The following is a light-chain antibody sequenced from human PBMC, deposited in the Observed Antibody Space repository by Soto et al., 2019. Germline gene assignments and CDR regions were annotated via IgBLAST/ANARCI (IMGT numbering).Light chain of an antibody. V-gene: IGLV7-43*01. J-gene: IGLJ2*01. CDR3: LLYYGGQVGV. Sequence: QTVVTQEPSLTVSPGGTVTLTCATSTGAVTSGYYPNWFQQKPGQAPRALIYSTNNKYSWTPARFSGSLLGGKAALTLSGVQPEDEADYYCLLYYGGQVGVFGGGTKLNVL. CDR1: TGAVTSGYY. CDR2: STN.